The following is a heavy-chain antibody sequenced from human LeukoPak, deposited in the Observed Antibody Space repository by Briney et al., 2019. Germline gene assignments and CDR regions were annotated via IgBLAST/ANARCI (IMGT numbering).Heavy chain of an antibody. CDR2: INHSGST. CDR3: ARKLGYHPGFPRLYYYGMDV. D-gene: IGHD3-16*02. V-gene: IGHV4-34*01. J-gene: IGHJ6*02. CDR1: GGSFSGYY. Sequence: SETLSLTCAVYGGSFSGYYWSWIRQPPGKGLEWIGEINHSGSTNYNPSLKSRVTISVDTSKNQFSLKLSSVTAADTAVYYCARKLGYHPGFPRLYYYGMDVWGQGTTVTVSS.